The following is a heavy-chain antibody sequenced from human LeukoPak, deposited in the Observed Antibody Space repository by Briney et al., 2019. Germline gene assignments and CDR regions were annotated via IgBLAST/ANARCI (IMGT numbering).Heavy chain of an antibody. J-gene: IGHJ4*02. V-gene: IGHV3-30*02. Sequence: GGSLRLSCAASGFIFSCCGLHWVRQAPGKGLEWVAVIWADGSNKYYADSVKGRFTISRDNSKNTLYLQMNSLRAEDTAVYYCAKDLRDGYNYFYYWGQGTLVTVSS. CDR2: IWADGSNK. CDR3: AKDLRDGYNYFYY. D-gene: IGHD5-24*01. CDR1: GFIFSCCG.